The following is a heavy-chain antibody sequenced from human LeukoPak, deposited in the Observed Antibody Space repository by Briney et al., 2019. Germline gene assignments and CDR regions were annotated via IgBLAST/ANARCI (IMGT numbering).Heavy chain of an antibody. CDR1: GGSFSGYY. V-gene: IGHV4-59*01. CDR3: ARWPLTNLSFDV. D-gene: IGHD3-9*01. Sequence: SETLSLTCAVYGGSFSGYYWSWIRQPPGKGLEWIAYIYSTGSAIYNPSLRSRVTISVDTSKNQFSLKLSSVTAADTAVYFCARWPLTNLSFDVWGQGTMVTVSS. J-gene: IGHJ3*01. CDR2: IYSTGSA.